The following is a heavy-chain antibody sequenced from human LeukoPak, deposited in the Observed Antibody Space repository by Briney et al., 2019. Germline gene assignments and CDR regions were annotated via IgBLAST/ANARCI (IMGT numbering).Heavy chain of an antibody. CDR2: IYYSGST. Sequence: SETLSLTCTVSGGSISSYYWSWIRQPPGKGLEWIGYIYYSGSTNYNPSLKSRVTISVDTSKNQFSLKLSSVTAADTAVYYCARVKAAATQHYYYMDVWGKGTTVTVSS. D-gene: IGHD2-15*01. CDR3: ARVKAAATQHYYYMDV. J-gene: IGHJ6*03. CDR1: GGSISSYY. V-gene: IGHV4-59*01.